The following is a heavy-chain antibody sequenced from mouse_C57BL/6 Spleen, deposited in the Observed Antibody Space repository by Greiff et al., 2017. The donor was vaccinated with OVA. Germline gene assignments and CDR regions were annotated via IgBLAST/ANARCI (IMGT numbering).Heavy chain of an antibody. CDR2: INPGSGGT. D-gene: IGHD3-2*02. V-gene: IGHV1-54*01. Sequence: QVQLKESGAELVRPGTSVKVSCKASGYAFTNYLIEWVKQRPGQGLEWIGVINPGSGGTNYNEKFKGKATLTADKSSSTAYMQLSSLTSEDSAVYFCARDSSGHLDYWGQGTTLTVSS. CDR1: GYAFTNYL. CDR3: ARDSSGHLDY. J-gene: IGHJ2*01.